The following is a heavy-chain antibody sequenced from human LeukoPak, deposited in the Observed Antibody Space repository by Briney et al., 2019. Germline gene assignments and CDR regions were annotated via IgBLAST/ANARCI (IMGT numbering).Heavy chain of an antibody. CDR3: AKDKKGGFDY. CDR1: GFTFDDYT. D-gene: IGHD3-16*01. V-gene: IGHV3-43*01. Sequence: GSLRLSCAASGFTFDDYTMHWVRQAPGKGLEWVSLISWDGGSTYYADSVKGRFTISRDNSKNSLYLQMNSLRTEDTALYYCAKDKKGGFDYWGQGTLVTVSS. CDR2: ISWDGGST. J-gene: IGHJ4*02.